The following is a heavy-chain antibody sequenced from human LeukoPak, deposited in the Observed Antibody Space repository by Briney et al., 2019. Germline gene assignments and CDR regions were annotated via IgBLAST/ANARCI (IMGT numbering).Heavy chain of an antibody. V-gene: IGHV1-69*04. J-gene: IGHJ4*02. CDR2: IIPILGIA. Sequence: EASVKVSCKASGGTFSSYAISWVRQAPGQGLEWMGRIIPILGIANYAQKFQGRVTITADKSTSTAYMELSSLRSEDTAVYYCARDPSRDGYNNLDYWGQGTLVTVSS. D-gene: IGHD5-24*01. CDR3: ARDPSRDGYNNLDY. CDR1: GGTFSSYA.